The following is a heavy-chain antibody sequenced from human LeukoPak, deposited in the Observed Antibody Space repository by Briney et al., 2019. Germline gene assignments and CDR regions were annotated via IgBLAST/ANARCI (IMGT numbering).Heavy chain of an antibody. Sequence: SETLSLTCAVYGGSFSDYYYTWIRQPPGKGLEWIGEINHSGSTNYNPSLKSRVTISVDTSKNQFSLKLSSVTAADTAVYYCATSRYYDFWSGYYKPPNYGGQGTLVTVSS. CDR3: ATSRYYDFWSGYYKPPNY. D-gene: IGHD3-3*01. V-gene: IGHV4-34*01. CDR1: GGSFSDYY. CDR2: INHSGST. J-gene: IGHJ4*02.